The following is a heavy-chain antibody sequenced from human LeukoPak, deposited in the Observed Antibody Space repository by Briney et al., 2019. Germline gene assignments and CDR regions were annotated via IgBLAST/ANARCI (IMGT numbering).Heavy chain of an antibody. V-gene: IGHV3-7*05. D-gene: IGHD2-15*01. CDR1: GFTFNTYW. Sequence: PGGSLRLSCAASGFTFNTYWMSWVRQAPGKGLEWVANIKEDGSDKYYVDPMKGRFTISRDNAKNSLYLQMNSLRAEDTAVYYCARRGLPDSWGQGTLVTVSS. J-gene: IGHJ5*01. CDR3: ARRGLPDS. CDR2: IKEDGSDK.